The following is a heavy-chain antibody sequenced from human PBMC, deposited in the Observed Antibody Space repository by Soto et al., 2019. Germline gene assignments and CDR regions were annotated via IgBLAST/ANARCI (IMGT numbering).Heavy chain of an antibody. CDR3: ARVRELLRSWFDP. D-gene: IGHD1-26*01. J-gene: IGHJ5*02. CDR2: IIPIFGTA. CDR1: GGTFSSSA. V-gene: IGHV1-69*13. Sequence: GASVKVTCKASGGTFSSSAISWVRQAPGQGLEWMGGIIPIFGTANYAQKFQGRVTITADESTSTAYMELSSLRSEDTAVYYCARVRELLRSWFDPWGQGTLVTVSS.